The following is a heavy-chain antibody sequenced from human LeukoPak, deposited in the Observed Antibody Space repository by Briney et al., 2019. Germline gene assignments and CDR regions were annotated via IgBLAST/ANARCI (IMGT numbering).Heavy chain of an antibody. D-gene: IGHD6-6*01. V-gene: IGHV4-59*01. CDR3: ARTGAARNYYYYYYMDV. CDR2: VDHTGST. J-gene: IGHJ6*03. Sequence: PSETLSLTCTVSDDSITMYYWTWIRQPPGKGLEWIGYVDHTGSTNFNPSLNGRVSISRDTSKNLFSLRLRSVTAADTAVYYCARTGAARNYYYYYYMDVWGKGTTVTVSS. CDR1: DDSITMYY.